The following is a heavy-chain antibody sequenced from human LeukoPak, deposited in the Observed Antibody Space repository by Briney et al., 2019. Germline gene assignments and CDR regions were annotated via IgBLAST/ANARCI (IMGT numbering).Heavy chain of an antibody. V-gene: IGHV3-30*04. Sequence: PGGSPRLSCAASGFTFSNYAMHWVRQAPGKGLEWVAVISYQGSNKYYADSVKGRFTISRDNSKNTLYLQMISLRAEDTAVYSCARGQFRLSDYDSSAFDYWGQGTLVTVSS. CDR3: ARGQFRLSDYDSSAFDY. D-gene: IGHD3-22*01. CDR2: ISYQGSNK. CDR1: GFTFSNYA. J-gene: IGHJ4*02.